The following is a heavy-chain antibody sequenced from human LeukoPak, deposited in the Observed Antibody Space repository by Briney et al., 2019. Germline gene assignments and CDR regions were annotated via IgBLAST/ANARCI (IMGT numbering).Heavy chain of an antibody. CDR1: GFTFSSYA. D-gene: IGHD3-16*01. CDR2: ISSNGGTT. CDR3: ARGGTYRTNWFDP. Sequence: GGSLRLSCSASGFTFSSYAMHWVRQAPGKGLEYVSTISSNGGTTYYADSEKGRFTISRDNSKNTLYLQMNSLRAEDTAVYYCARGGTYRTNWFDPWGPGTLVTVSS. J-gene: IGHJ5*02. V-gene: IGHV3-64*04.